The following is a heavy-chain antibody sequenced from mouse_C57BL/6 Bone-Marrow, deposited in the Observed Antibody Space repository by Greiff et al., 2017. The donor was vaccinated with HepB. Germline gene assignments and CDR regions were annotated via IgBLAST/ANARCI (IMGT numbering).Heavy chain of an antibody. V-gene: IGHV5-6*01. D-gene: IGHD2-4*01. J-gene: IGHJ4*01. CDR3: ARPPLYYDYDDGLYYAMDY. Sequence: EVMLVESGGDLVKPGGSLKLSCAASGFTFSSYGMSWVRQTPDKRLEWVATISSGGSYTYYPDSVKGRFTISRDNAKNTLYLQMSSLKSEDTAMYYCARPPLYYDYDDGLYYAMDYWGQGTSVTVSS. CDR2: ISSGGSYT. CDR1: GFTFSSYG.